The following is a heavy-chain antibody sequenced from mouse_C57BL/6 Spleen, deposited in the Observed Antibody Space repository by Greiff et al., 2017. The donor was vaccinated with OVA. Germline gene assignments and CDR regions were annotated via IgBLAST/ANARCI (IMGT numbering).Heavy chain of an antibody. Sequence: VQLQESGAELVRPGASVTLSCKASGYTFTDYEMPWVKQTPVHGLEWIGAIDPETGGPAYNQKFKGKAILTADKSSSTAYMELSSLTSEDSAIYYCTRSEGNYAGAYWGQGTLVTVSA. D-gene: IGHD2-1*01. V-gene: IGHV1-15*01. J-gene: IGHJ3*01. CDR2: IDPETGGP. CDR1: GYTFTDYE. CDR3: TRSEGNYAGAY.